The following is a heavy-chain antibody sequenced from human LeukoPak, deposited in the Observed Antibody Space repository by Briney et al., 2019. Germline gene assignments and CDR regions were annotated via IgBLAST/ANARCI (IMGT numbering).Heavy chain of an antibody. V-gene: IGHV3-7*01. J-gene: IGHJ1*01. D-gene: IGHD3-22*01. CDR3: ATYSSLNAREFQY. CDR1: GFTFSNYW. CDR2: IKTDGSEK. Sequence: GGSLRLSCEGSGFTFSNYWMSWVRQAPGKGLEWVANIKTDGSEKYYVDSVKGRFIISRDNAKNSLYLQMNSLRAEDTAVYYCATYSSLNAREFQYWGQGTLVTVSS.